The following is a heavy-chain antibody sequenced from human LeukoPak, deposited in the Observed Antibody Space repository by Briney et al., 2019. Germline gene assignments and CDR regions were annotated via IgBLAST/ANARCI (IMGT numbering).Heavy chain of an antibody. J-gene: IGHJ4*02. CDR1: GGSISSYY. V-gene: IGHV4-59*08. Sequence: SETLSLTCTVSGGSISSYYWSWIRQPPGKGLEWIGYIYYSGSTNYNPSLKTRVTISVHTSKNQFSLKLSSGTAADTAVYYCARHETALFDYWGQGTLVTVSS. CDR3: ARHETALFDY. CDR2: IYYSGST. D-gene: IGHD5-18*01.